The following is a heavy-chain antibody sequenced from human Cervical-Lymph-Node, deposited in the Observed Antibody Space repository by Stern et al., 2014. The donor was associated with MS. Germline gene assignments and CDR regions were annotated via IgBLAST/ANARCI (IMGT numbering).Heavy chain of an antibody. CDR2: IWYDGSNK. V-gene: IGHV3-33*01. Sequence: VQLVESGGGVVQPGRSLRLSCAASGFTFSSYGMHWVRQAPGKGLEWVAVIWYDGSNKYYADSVKGRFTISRDNSKNPLYLQMNSLRAEDTAVYYCARDRKMTTYGMDVWGQGTTVTVSS. D-gene: IGHD5-24*01. CDR3: ARDRKMTTYGMDV. J-gene: IGHJ6*02. CDR1: GFTFSSYG.